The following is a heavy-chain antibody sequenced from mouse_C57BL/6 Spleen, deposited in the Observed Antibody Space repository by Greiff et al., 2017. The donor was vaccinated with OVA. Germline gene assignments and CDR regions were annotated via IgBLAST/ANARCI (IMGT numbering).Heavy chain of an antibody. J-gene: IGHJ4*01. CDR2: INPGSGGT. CDR3: ATPGLYYAMDY. Sequence: QVQLQQSGAELVRPGTSVKVSCKASGYAFTNYLIEWVKQRPGQGLEWIGVINPGSGGTNYNEKFKGKATLTADKSSSPAYMQLSSLTSEDAAVYFCATPGLYYAMDYWGQGTSVTVSS. V-gene: IGHV1-54*01. CDR1: GYAFTNYL.